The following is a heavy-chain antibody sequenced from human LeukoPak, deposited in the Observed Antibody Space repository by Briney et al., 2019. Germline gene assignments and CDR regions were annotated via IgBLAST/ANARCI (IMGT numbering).Heavy chain of an antibody. D-gene: IGHD6-13*01. Sequence: GGSLRLSCAASGFTFSSFWMYWVRQAPGKGLVWVSRINSGGGSIGYADSVKGRFTISRDNAKNTLSLQMDSLRAEDTAVYFCASAGRVGDIFDIWGQGTMVTVSS. CDR3: ASAGRVGDIFDI. CDR2: INSGGGSI. CDR1: GFTFSSFW. J-gene: IGHJ3*02. V-gene: IGHV3-74*01.